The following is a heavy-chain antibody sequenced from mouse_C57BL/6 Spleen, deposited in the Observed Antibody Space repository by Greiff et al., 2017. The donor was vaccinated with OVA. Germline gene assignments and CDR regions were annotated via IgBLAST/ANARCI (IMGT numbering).Heavy chain of an antibody. CDR3: ARKEIYYDYDDY. CDR1: GYTFTDYY. D-gene: IGHD2-4*01. Sequence: EVQLQQSGPELVKPGASVKISCKASGYTFTDYYMNWVKQSHGKSLEWIGDINPNNGGTSYNQKFKGKATLTVDKSSSTAYMELRSLTSEDSAVYYCARKEIYYDYDDYWGQGTTLTVSS. CDR2: INPNNGGT. V-gene: IGHV1-26*01. J-gene: IGHJ2*01.